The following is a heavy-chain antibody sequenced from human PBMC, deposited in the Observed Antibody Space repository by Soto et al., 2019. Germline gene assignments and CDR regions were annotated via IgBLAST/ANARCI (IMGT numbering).Heavy chain of an antibody. Sequence: QMQLVESGGGVVQPGTSLRLSCAASGFDFSSYGMHWVRQTPGKGLEWVAVLGFDGGGRYYADSVKGRFTISRDNSKKMLYLQMDSLRAEDTALYYCAREPVGPDYAMDVLGQGTTVTASS. D-gene: IGHD1-26*01. CDR2: LGFDGGGR. V-gene: IGHV3-33*01. CDR3: AREPVGPDYAMDV. J-gene: IGHJ6*02. CDR1: GFDFSSYG.